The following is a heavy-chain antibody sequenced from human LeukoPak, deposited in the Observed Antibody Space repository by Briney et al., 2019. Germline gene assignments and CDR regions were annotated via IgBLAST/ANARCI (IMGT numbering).Heavy chain of an antibody. CDR3: AKVLHYYDSSGLNDY. CDR2: IYSGGGT. Sequence: GGSLRLSCAASGFIVSNIYMSWVRQAPGKGLEWVSVIYSGGGTHFADSVKGRFTISRDNSKNTLYLQMNSLRAEDTAVYYCAKVLHYYDSSGLNDYWGQGTLVTVSS. J-gene: IGHJ4*02. CDR1: GFIVSNIY. D-gene: IGHD3-22*01. V-gene: IGHV3-53*01.